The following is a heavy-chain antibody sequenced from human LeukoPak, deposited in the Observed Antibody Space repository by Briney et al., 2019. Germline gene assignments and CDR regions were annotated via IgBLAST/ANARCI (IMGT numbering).Heavy chain of an antibody. Sequence: AESRRISCKASGYTFTHQWIGWVRQMSGSGLEWMGIIYPRDSDTIYSPSFQGHVTISADTSINTAYLEWSSLEASDTAIYYCARHSDVIGAIWGQGTLVTVYS. CDR3: ARHSDVIGAI. CDR2: IYPRDSDT. CDR1: GYTFTHQW. V-gene: IGHV5-51*01. J-gene: IGHJ4*02. D-gene: IGHD3-10*01.